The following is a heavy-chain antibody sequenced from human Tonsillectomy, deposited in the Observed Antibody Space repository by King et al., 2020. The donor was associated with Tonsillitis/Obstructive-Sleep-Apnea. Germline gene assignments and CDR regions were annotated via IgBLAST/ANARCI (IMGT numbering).Heavy chain of an antibody. V-gene: IGHV3-48*03. CDR2: ISSSGSTM. J-gene: IGHJ4*02. CDR1: GFSFSSYE. CDR3: ATLAPVGSGWYGVYYDY. Sequence: VQLVESGGGLVQPGGSLRLSCAASGFSFSSYEMKWVRQAPGKGLEWVSYISSSGSTMYYADSVKGRFTISRDNGKSSLFLQMNSLRAGDTAVYYCATLAPVGSGWYGVYYDYWGQGTLVTVCS. D-gene: IGHD6-19*01.